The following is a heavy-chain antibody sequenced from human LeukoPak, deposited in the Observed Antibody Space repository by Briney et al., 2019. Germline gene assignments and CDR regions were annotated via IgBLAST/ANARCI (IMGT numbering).Heavy chain of an antibody. Sequence: PGGSLRLSCAASGFTFSSYSMNWVRQAPGKGLEWVSSISSSSSYIYYADSVKGRFTISRDNAKNSLYLQMNSLRAEDTAVYYCARGTRKGVRGVFDYWGQGTLVTVSS. CDR2: ISSSSSYI. V-gene: IGHV3-21*01. D-gene: IGHD3-10*01. J-gene: IGHJ4*02. CDR1: GFTFSSYS. CDR3: ARGTRKGVRGVFDY.